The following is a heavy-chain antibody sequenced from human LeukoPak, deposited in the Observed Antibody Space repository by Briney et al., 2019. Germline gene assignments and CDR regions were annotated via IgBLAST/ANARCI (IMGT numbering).Heavy chain of an antibody. V-gene: IGHV3-21*01. J-gene: IGHJ4*02. CDR1: GFTSSSYS. CDR3: ARDSSSPGSGDY. Sequence: GGSLRLSCAASGFTSSSYSMNWVRQAPGKGLEWVSSISGSSSYIYYADSVKGRFTISRDNAKNSLYLQMNSLRAEDTAVYYCARDSSSPGSGDYWGQGTLVTVSS. D-gene: IGHD6-6*01. CDR2: ISGSSSYI.